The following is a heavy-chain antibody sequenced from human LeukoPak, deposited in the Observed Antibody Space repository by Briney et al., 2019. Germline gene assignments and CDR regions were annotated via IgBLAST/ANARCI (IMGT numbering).Heavy chain of an antibody. Sequence: SETLSLTCTVSGGSISSYYWSWIRQPPGKGLEWIGYIYYSGSTNYNASLKSRVTISVDTSKNQLSLKLSSVTAADTAVYYCASQGSRDGYNHFDYWGQGTLVTVSS. CDR1: GGSISSYY. V-gene: IGHV4-59*01. D-gene: IGHD5-24*01. CDR2: IYYSGST. CDR3: ASQGSRDGYNHFDY. J-gene: IGHJ4*02.